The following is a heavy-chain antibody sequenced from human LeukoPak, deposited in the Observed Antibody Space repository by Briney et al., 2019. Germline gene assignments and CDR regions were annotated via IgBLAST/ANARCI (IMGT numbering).Heavy chain of an antibody. Sequence: SETLSLTCTVSGYSISSDYSWGWIRQPPGKGLEWIGTIYHGGNTYYNPSLKSRVTISVDTSKNQFSLKLSSVTAADTAVYYCARGPYSSSWFDYYYYMDVWGKGTTVTVSS. J-gene: IGHJ6*03. CDR2: IYHGGNT. V-gene: IGHV4-38-2*02. CDR3: ARGPYSSSWFDYYYYMDV. D-gene: IGHD6-13*01. CDR1: GYSISSDYS.